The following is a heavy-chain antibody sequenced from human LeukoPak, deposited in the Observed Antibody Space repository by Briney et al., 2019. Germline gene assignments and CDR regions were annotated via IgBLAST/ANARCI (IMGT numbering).Heavy chain of an antibody. D-gene: IGHD2-15*01. CDR1: GFTFSSYG. Sequence: PGGSLRLSCAASGFTFSSYGMHWVRQAPGKGLEWVAVISYDGSNKYYADSVKGRFTISRDNSKNTLYLQMNSLRVEDTAVYYCARDPRNVGLAPWGQGTLVTVSS. CDR2: ISYDGSNK. J-gene: IGHJ5*02. V-gene: IGHV3-30*03. CDR3: ARDPRNVGLAP.